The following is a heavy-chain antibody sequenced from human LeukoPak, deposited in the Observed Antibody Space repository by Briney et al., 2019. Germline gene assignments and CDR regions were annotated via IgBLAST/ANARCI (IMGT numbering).Heavy chain of an antibody. CDR1: GYTFTGYY. CDR3: ARVRRTSAGPIWVTFDY. J-gene: IGHJ4*02. V-gene: IGHV1-2*02. CDR2: INPNSGGT. D-gene: IGHD6-19*01. Sequence: GASVKVSCKASGYTFTGYYMHWVRQAPGQGLEWMGWINPNSGGTNYAQKFQGRVTMTRDTPISTAYMELSRLRSDDTAVYYCARVRRTSAGPIWVTFDYWGQGTLVTVSS.